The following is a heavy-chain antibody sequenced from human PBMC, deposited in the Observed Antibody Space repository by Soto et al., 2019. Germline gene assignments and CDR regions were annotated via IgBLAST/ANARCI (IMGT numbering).Heavy chain of an antibody. CDR3: ARAVRTGFYGMDV. CDR1: GDSFSNYA. CDR2: LIPVFGTS. V-gene: IGHV1-69*01. J-gene: IGHJ6*02. Sequence: QVQLVQSGAEVKKPGSSVKVSCRASGDSFSNYAVNWLRQAPGRGLEWMGGLIPVFGTSNYAQKFQGRVTITADESTSTAYMELSRLSSEDTAVYYCARAVRTGFYGMDVWGQGTTVTVSS.